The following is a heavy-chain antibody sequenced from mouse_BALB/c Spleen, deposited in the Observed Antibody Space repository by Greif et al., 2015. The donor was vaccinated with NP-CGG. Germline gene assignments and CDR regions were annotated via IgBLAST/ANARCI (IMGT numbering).Heavy chain of an antibody. V-gene: IGHV14-3*02. CDR1: GFNIKDTY. J-gene: IGHJ2*01. Sequence: EVKLQESGAELVKPGASVKLSCTASGFNIKDTYMHWVKQRPEQGLEWIGRIDPANGNTKYDPKFQGKATITADTSSNTAYLQLSSLTSEDTAVYYCARKLGRGLYFDYWGQGTTLTVSS. D-gene: IGHD4-1*01. CDR2: IDPANGNT. CDR3: ARKLGRGLYFDY.